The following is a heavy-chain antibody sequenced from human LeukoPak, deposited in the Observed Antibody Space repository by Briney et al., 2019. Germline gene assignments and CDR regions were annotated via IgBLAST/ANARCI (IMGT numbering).Heavy chain of an antibody. Sequence: GGSLRLSCAASGFAFSSYAMHWVRQAPGKGLEWVAVMSYDGRKKYYADSVKGRFTISRDNAKNSLFLQMNSLRAEDTAIYYCAREDPGRIAADCWGQGTLVTVSS. CDR3: AREDPGRIAADC. CDR1: GFAFSSYA. J-gene: IGHJ4*02. CDR2: MSYDGRKK. D-gene: IGHD2-15*01. V-gene: IGHV3-30*04.